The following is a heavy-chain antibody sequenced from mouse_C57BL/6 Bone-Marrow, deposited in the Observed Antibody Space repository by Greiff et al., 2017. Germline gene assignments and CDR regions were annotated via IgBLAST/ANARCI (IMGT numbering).Heavy chain of an antibody. CDR1: GYTFTSYG. CDR2: IYPRSGNT. Sequence: QVQLKESGAELARPGASVKLSCKASGYTFTSYGISWVKQRTGQGLEWIGEIYPRSGNTYYNEKFKGKATFTADTSSNTAYMQLSSLTTEDSAIYYCARSHYDYDGDWGQGTTLTVSS. D-gene: IGHD2-4*01. V-gene: IGHV1-81*01. CDR3: ARSHYDYDGD. J-gene: IGHJ2*01.